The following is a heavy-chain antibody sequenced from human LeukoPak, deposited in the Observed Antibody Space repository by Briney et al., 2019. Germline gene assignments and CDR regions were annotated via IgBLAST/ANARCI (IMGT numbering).Heavy chain of an antibody. J-gene: IGHJ5*02. CDR2: IYTSGST. Sequence: SETLSLTCTVSGGSISSYYWSWIRQPAGKGLERIGRIYTSGSTNYNPSLKSRVTMSVDTSKNQFSLKLSSVTAADTAVYYCARDRGYYGSGSYEEGFDPWGQGTLVTVSS. V-gene: IGHV4-4*07. CDR1: GGSISSYY. CDR3: ARDRGYYGSGSYEEGFDP. D-gene: IGHD3-10*01.